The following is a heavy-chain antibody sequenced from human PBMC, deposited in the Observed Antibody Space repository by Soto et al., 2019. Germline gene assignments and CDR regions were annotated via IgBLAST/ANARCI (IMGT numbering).Heavy chain of an antibody. V-gene: IGHV4-4*02. CDR2: IFHDGTA. Sequence: LSHTFTVSGDSISSGNWWTWVRQSPRKGLEYIGEIFHDGTANYFPSFERRVAMSVDKSKNQFSLKLTSVTAADAAIYYCARLVYDTRLDYLYFDFWGQGAQVTVSS. CDR3: ARLVYDTRLDYLYFDF. D-gene: IGHD3-16*01. CDR1: GDSISSGNW. J-gene: IGHJ4*02.